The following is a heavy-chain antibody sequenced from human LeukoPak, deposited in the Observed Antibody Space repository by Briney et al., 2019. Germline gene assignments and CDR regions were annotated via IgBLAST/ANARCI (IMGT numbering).Heavy chain of an antibody. J-gene: IGHJ4*02. V-gene: IGHV3-21*01. Sequence: GGSLRLSCAASGFTFSSYSMNWVRQAPGKGLEWVSSISSSSSYIYYADSLKGRFTISRDNARNSLYLQINSLRVEDTAVYYCARVQRGEMATFDYWGQGTLVTVSS. D-gene: IGHD5-24*01. CDR3: ARVQRGEMATFDY. CDR2: ISSSSSYI. CDR1: GFTFSSYS.